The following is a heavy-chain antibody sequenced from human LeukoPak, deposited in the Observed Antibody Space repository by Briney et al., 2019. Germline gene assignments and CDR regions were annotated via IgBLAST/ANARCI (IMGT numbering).Heavy chain of an antibody. CDR2: IGSSGSTI. CDR1: GFTLSDYY. CDR3: AREVVIFPDYYYYGMDV. D-gene: IGHD3-9*01. V-gene: IGHV3-11*01. Sequence: PGGSLRLSCAASGFTLSDYYMSWIRQAPGKGLEWVSYIGSSGSTIYYADSVKGRFTISRDNAKNSLYLQMNSLRADDTAVYYCAREVVIFPDYYYYGMDVWGQGTTVTVSS. J-gene: IGHJ6*02.